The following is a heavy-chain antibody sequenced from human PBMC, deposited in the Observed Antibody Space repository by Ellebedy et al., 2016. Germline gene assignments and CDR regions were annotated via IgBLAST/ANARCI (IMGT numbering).Heavy chain of an antibody. CDR3: ATERGTAVANPDS. J-gene: IGHJ4*02. D-gene: IGHD6-19*01. V-gene: IGHV1-69*13. CDR1: GGTFSSDS. CDR2: IIPVFGVP. Sequence: SVKVSCXASGGTFSSDSISWVRQAPGQGLEWMGGIIPVFGVPYYAQSFQGRVTITADDSTSTGYMELSSLTSEDTAVYYCATERGTAVANPDSWGPGTLVTVSS.